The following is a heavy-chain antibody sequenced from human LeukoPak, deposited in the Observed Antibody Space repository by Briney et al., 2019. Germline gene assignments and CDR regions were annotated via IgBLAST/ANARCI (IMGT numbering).Heavy chain of an antibody. V-gene: IGHV3-30*03. J-gene: IGHJ6*03. CDR1: GFTFSDYG. D-gene: IGHD2-2*01. Sequence: RPGGSLRLSCAASGFTFSDYGMHWVRQAPGKGLEWVAVISYDGSNKYYADSVKGRFTISRDNSRNTLYLQMNGLRAGDTAVYYCARGGFCSSTNCRLNYYDYMDVWGKGTTVTVSS. CDR2: ISYDGSNK. CDR3: ARGGFCSSTNCRLNYYDYMDV.